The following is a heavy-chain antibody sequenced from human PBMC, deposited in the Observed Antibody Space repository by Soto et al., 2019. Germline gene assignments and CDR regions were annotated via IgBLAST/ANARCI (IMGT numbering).Heavy chain of an antibody. CDR1: GGSFSGYY. V-gene: IGHV4-34*01. J-gene: IGHJ5*02. CDR2: INHSGST. D-gene: IGHD3-22*01. Sequence: PSETLSLTCAVYGGSFSGYYWSWIRQPPGKGLEWIGEINHSGSTNYNPSLKSRVTISVDTSKNQFSLKLSSVTAADTAVYYCARGRDSSGYWNWFDPWGQGTLVTVSS. CDR3: ARGRDSSGYWNWFDP.